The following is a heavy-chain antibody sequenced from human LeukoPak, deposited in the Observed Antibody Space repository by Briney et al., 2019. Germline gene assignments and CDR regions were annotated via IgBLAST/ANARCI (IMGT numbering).Heavy chain of an antibody. D-gene: IGHD4-17*01. CDR1: GFTFSAYA. V-gene: IGHV3-23*01. CDR3: ARDPNGDYIGAFDM. Sequence: GGSLRLSCTASGFTFSAYAMMWVRQAPGKGPEWVSAIRGGGTSEFYADSVKGRFRISRDNSKDTLFLQMDSLRAEDTAVYYCARDPNGDYIGAFDMWGPGTMVTVSS. CDR2: IRGGGTSE. J-gene: IGHJ3*02.